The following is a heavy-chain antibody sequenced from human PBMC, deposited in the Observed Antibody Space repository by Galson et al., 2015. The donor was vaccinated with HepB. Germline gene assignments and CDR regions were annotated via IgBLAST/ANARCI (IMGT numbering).Heavy chain of an antibody. CDR2: IYYSGST. CDR1: GGSISSSSYY. D-gene: IGHD3-10*01. V-gene: IGHV4-39*01. CDR3: ARLMGYFMVRGVIGPDYYYYGMDV. Sequence: ETLSLTCTVSGGSISSSSYYWGWIRQPPGKGLEWIGSIYYSGSTYYNPSLKSRVTISVDTSKNQFSLKLSSVTAADTAVYYCARLMGYFMVRGVIGPDYYYYGMDVWGQGTTVTVSS. J-gene: IGHJ6*02.